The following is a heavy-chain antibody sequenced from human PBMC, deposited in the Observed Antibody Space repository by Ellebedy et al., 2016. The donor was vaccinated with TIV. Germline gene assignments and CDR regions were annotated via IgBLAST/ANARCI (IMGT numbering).Heavy chain of an antibody. CDR3: ARRITGTYGDDALDI. Sequence: GGSLRLSCAASGFTVSYTYMSWVRQAPGKGLEWVSLIDTGGDTYYADSVKGRFTISRDSSKNTVFHQMNSLRADDTAVYYCARRITGTYGDDALDIWGQGTMVTVS. CDR2: IDTGGDT. CDR1: GFTVSYTY. D-gene: IGHD1-7*01. V-gene: IGHV3-53*01. J-gene: IGHJ3*02.